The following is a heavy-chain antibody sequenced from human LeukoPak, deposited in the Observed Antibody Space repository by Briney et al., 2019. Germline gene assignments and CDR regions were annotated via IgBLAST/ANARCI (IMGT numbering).Heavy chain of an antibody. V-gene: IGHV1-18*01. CDR1: GYTFTSYG. D-gene: IGHD5-12*01. CDR3: ARDLEYNSGHFFGY. J-gene: IGHJ4*02. Sequence: ASVKVTCKASGYTFTSYGVSRVRQAPGQGLACMGWISAYNGNTNYAQKLQGRATMTTDTSTCTAYMELRSLRSDDTAVYYCARDLEYNSGHFFGYWGQGTLVTVSS. CDR2: ISAYNGNT.